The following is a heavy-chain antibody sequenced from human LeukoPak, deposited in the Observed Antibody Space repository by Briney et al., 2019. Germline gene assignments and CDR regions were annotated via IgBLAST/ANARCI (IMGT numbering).Heavy chain of an antibody. D-gene: IGHD2-15*01. CDR3: ARLSDKGLNCSGGSCYPNWFDP. CDR1: GYTFTSYG. Sequence: ASVKVSCKASGYTFTSYGISWVRQAPGQGLEWMGWISAYNGNTNYAQKLQGRVTMTTDTSTSTAYMELRSLRSDDTAVYYCARLSDKGLNCSGGSCYPNWFDPWGKGTLVTVSS. CDR2: ISAYNGNT. J-gene: IGHJ5*02. V-gene: IGHV1-18*01.